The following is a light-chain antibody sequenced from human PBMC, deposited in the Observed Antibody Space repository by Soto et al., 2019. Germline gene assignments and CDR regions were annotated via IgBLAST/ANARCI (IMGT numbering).Light chain of an antibody. CDR3: QQYNNWPPST. CDR1: QSVSRH. J-gene: IGKJ1*01. Sequence: EIVLTQSPATLSLSPGERATLSCGASQSVSRHLAWYQQKPVQAPRLLIYDASNRATGIPARFSGSGSGTDFTLTISSLEPDDFAVYYCQQYNNWPPSTFGQGTKVDIK. V-gene: IGKV3-11*01. CDR2: DAS.